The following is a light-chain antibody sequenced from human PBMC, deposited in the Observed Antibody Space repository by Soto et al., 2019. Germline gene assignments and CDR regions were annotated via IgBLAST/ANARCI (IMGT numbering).Light chain of an antibody. V-gene: IGLV2-14*01. CDR1: SSDVGGYDF. CDR2: EVS. CDR3: SSYASSSTLYV. Sequence: QSVLAQPASVSGSPGQSITISCTGNSSDVGGYDFVSWYQHHPGKAPTLMISEVSNRPSGVSIRFSGSKSGNTASLTISGLQAEDEADYYCSSYASSSTLYVFGTGTKVTVL. J-gene: IGLJ1*01.